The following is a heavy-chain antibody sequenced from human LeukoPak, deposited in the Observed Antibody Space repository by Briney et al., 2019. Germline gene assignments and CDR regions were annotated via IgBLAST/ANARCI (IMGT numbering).Heavy chain of an antibody. Sequence: SETLSLTCTVSGGSISSGGYYWSWIRQHPGKGLEWIGYIYYSGSTYYNPSLKSRVTISVDTSKNQFPLKLSSVTAADTAVYYCARLPYYYDSSGYDGPAFDIWGQGTMVTVSS. CDR2: IYYSGST. CDR1: GGSISSGGYY. J-gene: IGHJ3*02. V-gene: IGHV4-31*03. CDR3: ARLPYYYDSSGYDGPAFDI. D-gene: IGHD3-22*01.